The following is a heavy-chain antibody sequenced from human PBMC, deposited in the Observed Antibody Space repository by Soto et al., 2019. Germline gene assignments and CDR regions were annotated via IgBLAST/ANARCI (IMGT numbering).Heavy chain of an antibody. CDR1: GGTFSSYA. CDR3: ARSTYYYDSSGYYADY. J-gene: IGHJ4*02. CDR2: IIPIFGTA. Sequence: SVKVSCKVSGGTFSSYAISWVRQAPGQGLEWMGGIIPIFGTANYAQKVQGRVTITADKSTSTAYMELSSLRSEDTAVYYCARSTYYYDSSGYYADYWGQGTLVTV. D-gene: IGHD3-22*01. V-gene: IGHV1-69*06.